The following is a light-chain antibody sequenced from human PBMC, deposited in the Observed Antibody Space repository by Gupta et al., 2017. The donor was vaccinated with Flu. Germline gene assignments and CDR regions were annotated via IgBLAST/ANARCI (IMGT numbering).Light chain of an antibody. Sequence: SALTQPRSVSGSPGQPVTISCTGTSDDVGAYNLVSWYQHHPGKAPKLMIYDVDKRPSGIPDRFSGSKSGNTASLTISGLQAEDETDYYCCSYAGSDTLVFGGGTKLTVL. CDR1: SDDVGAYNL. V-gene: IGLV2-11*01. J-gene: IGLJ2*01. CDR3: CSYAGSDTLV. CDR2: DVD.